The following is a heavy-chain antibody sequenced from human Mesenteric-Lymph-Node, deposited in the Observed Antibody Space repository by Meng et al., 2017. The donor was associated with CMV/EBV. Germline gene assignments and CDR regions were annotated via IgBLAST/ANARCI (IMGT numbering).Heavy chain of an antibody. CDR1: GYTFNYYA. D-gene: IGHD3-10*01. CDR2: STPDSGKT. J-gene: IGHJ4*02. Sequence: ASVKVSCKASGYTFNYYAIHWVRQAPGHRLQWMGCSTPDSGKTQYSREFQGRVTFTRDTSISKAYMELSRLRSDDTAVYYCASRDGYWGQGTLVTVSS. V-gene: IGHV1-3*02. CDR3: ASRDGY.